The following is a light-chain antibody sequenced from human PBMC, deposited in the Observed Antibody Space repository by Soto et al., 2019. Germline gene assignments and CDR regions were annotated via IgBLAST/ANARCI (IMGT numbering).Light chain of an antibody. Sequence: QSVLTQPPSASGTPGQRVTISCSGGISKIGSNPVYWHQHLPGTAPTLLVYRNNQRPSGVPDRVADSKSGTAAFLALSGPRSEDEADYYCAAWDDRLSAYVSGTGTKGTVL. V-gene: IGLV1-47*01. CDR3: AAWDDRLSAYV. J-gene: IGLJ1*01. CDR1: ISKIGSNP. CDR2: RNN.